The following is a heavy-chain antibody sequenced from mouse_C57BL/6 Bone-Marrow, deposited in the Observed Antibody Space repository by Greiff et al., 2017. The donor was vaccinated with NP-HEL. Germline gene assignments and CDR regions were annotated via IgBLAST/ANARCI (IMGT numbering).Heavy chain of an antibody. CDR2: ISSGGSYT. Sequence: EVKLVESGGDLVKPGGSLKLSCAASGFTFSSYGMSWVRQTPDKRLEWVATISSGGSYTYYPDSVKGRFTISIDNAKNTLYLQMSSLKSEDAAMYYCARLPYGNYGAWCAYWGQGTLVTVSA. D-gene: IGHD2-10*02. CDR1: GFTFSSYG. V-gene: IGHV5-6*01. CDR3: ARLPYGNYGAWCAY. J-gene: IGHJ3*01.